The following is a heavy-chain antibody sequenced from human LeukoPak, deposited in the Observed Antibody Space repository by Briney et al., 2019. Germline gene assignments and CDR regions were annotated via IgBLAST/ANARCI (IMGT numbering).Heavy chain of an antibody. Sequence: SPSETLSLTCTVPGGSISSYHWSWIRQPPGKGLEWIGYIYYSGSTNYNPSLKSRVTISVDTSKNQFSLKLSSVTAADTAVYYCARGYDFWSGYYVPPYYYGMDVWGQGTTVTVSS. CDR1: GGSISSYH. V-gene: IGHV4-59*01. CDR2: IYYSGST. J-gene: IGHJ6*02. CDR3: ARGYDFWSGYYVPPYYYGMDV. D-gene: IGHD3-3*01.